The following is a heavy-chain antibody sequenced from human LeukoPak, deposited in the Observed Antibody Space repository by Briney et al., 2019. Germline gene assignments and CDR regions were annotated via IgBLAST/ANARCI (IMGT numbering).Heavy chain of an antibody. V-gene: IGHV3-53*01. J-gene: IGHJ4*02. Sequence: GGSLRLSCAASGFTVSSNYMSWVRQAPGKGLEWVSVIYSGGSTYYADSVKGRFTISRDNSKNTLYLQMNSLRAEDTAVYYCARAGGYYGSGSLWGGYYFDYWGQGTLVTVSS. CDR3: ARAGGYYGSGSLWGGYYFDY. CDR2: IYSGGST. CDR1: GFTVSSNY. D-gene: IGHD3-10*01.